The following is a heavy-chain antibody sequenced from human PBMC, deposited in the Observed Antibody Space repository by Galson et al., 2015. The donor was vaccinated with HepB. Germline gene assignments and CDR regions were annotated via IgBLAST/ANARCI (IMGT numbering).Heavy chain of an antibody. D-gene: IGHD3-22*01. V-gene: IGHV5-10-1*01. Sequence: QSGAEVKEPGESLRISCKGSGYSFTSYWISWVRQMPGKGLEWMGRIDPSDSYTNYSPSFQGHVTISADKSISTAYMELSSLRSEDTAVYYCARRHAYYYDSSGSYLPQWGQGTLVTVSS. CDR3: ARRHAYYYDSSGSYLPQ. CDR2: IDPSDSYT. J-gene: IGHJ4*02. CDR1: GYSFTSYW.